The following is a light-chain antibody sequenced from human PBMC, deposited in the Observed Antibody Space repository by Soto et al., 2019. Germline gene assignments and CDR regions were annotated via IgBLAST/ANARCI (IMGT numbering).Light chain of an antibody. CDR2: GAS. J-gene: IGKJ1*01. CDR3: QQYGSSPRT. V-gene: IGKV3-20*01. CDR1: QSVSSSY. Sequence: PGERATLSCRASQSVSSSYLAWYQQKPGQAPRLLIYGASIRATGIPDRFSGSGSGTDFTLTISRLEPEDFAVYYCQQYGSSPRTFGQGTKVEIK.